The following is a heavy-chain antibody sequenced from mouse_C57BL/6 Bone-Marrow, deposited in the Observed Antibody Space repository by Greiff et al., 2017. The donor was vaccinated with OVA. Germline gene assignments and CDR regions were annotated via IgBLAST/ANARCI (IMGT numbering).Heavy chain of an antibody. CDR3: ARHGYYFDY. Sequence: QVQLKQSGAELARPGASVKLSCKASGYTFTSYGISWVKQRTGQGLEWIGEIYPRSGNTYYNEKFKGKATLTADKSSSTAYMELRSLTSEDSAVYFCARHGYYFDYWGQGTTLTVSS. V-gene: IGHV1-81*01. CDR1: GYTFTSYG. J-gene: IGHJ2*01. CDR2: IYPRSGNT. D-gene: IGHD1-1*01.